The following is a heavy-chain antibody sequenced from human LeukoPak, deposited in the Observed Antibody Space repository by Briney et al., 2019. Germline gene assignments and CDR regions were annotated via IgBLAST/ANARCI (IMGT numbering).Heavy chain of an antibody. J-gene: IGHJ4*02. V-gene: IGHV5-51*01. D-gene: IGHD2-15*01. CDR1: GYSFTDYW. CDR3: ARWGGYCSGGNCYPLYYFDY. Sequence: GESLKISCKGSGYSFTDYWIAWVRQMPGKGLEWLGIIYPGDSDTRYSPSFQGHVTISADKSISTAYLQWSSLKASDTAMYYCARWGGYCSGGNCYPLYYFDYWGQGTLVTVSS. CDR2: IYPGDSDT.